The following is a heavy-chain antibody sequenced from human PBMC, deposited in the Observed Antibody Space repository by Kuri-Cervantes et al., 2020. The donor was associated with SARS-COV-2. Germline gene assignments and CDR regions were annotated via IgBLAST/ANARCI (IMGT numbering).Heavy chain of an antibody. D-gene: IGHD3-10*01. CDR1: GFTFSSYA. Sequence: GGSLRLSCAASGFTFSSYAMSWVRQAPGKGLEWVANIKQDGSEKYYVDSVKGRFTISRDNAKNSLYLQMNSLRSEDTAVYYCARPRPPMVRGVITSYYYGMDVWGQGTTVTVSS. CDR3: ARPRPPMVRGVITSYYYGMDV. V-gene: IGHV3-7*03. J-gene: IGHJ6*02. CDR2: IKQDGSEK.